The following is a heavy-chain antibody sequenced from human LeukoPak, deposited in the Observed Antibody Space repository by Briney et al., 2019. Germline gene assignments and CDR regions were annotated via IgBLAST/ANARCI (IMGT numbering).Heavy chain of an antibody. CDR3: AKSVAGTWSHYFDY. CDR1: GFTFSSYA. D-gene: IGHD6-19*01. Sequence: PGGSLRLSCAASGFTFSSYAMSWVRQAPGKGLEWVSAISGSGGSTYYADYVKGRFTISRDNSKNTLYLQMNSLRAEDTAVYYCAKSVAGTWSHYFDYWGQGTLVTVSS. CDR2: ISGSGGST. J-gene: IGHJ4*02. V-gene: IGHV3-23*01.